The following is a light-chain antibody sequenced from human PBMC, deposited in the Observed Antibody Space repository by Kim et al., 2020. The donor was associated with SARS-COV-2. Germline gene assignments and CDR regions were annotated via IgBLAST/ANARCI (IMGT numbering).Light chain of an antibody. CDR1: SSDVGGYKY. Sequence: GQSITISCTGTSSDVGGYKYVSWYQQHPGKAPKLMIYDVSKRPSGVSNRFSGSKSGNTASLTISGLQAEDEADYYCSSYTSSSIVVFGGGTQLTVL. CDR2: DVS. V-gene: IGLV2-14*04. CDR3: SSYTSSSIVV. J-gene: IGLJ2*01.